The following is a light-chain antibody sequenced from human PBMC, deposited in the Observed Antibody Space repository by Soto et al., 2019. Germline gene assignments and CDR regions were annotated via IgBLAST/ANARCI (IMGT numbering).Light chain of an antibody. J-gene: IGKJ1*01. Sequence: DIQMTQSPSTLSGSVGDRVTITCRASQTISSWLAWYQQKPGKAPKLLIYNASTLKSGVPSRFSGSGSGTEFTLTIGSLQPDDFATYDCQHYNSYSEALGQGTKVDIK. CDR3: QHYNSYSEA. CDR2: NAS. V-gene: IGKV1-5*03. CDR1: QTISSW.